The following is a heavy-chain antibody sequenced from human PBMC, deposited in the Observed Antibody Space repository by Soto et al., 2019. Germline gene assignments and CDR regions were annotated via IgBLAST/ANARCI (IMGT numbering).Heavy chain of an antibody. V-gene: IGHV1-3*01. D-gene: IGHD6-6*01. Sequence: QVQLVQSGAEVKKPGASVKVSCKASGYTFTSYAMHWVRQAPGQRLEWMGWINAGNGNTKYSQKFQGRVTITRDTSASTAYMELSSLRSEDTAVYYCARGSQSIAARDRLSPMDVWGQGTTVTVSS. CDR2: INAGNGNT. CDR1: GYTFTSYA. CDR3: ARGSQSIAARDRLSPMDV. J-gene: IGHJ6*02.